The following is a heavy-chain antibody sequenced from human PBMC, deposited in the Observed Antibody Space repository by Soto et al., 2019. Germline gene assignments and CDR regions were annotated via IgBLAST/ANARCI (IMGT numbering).Heavy chain of an antibody. J-gene: IGHJ6*02. CDR1: GGTFSSYT. V-gene: IGHV1-69*02. CDR2: IIPILGIA. D-gene: IGHD1-26*01. CDR3: ARAMGSGSYSYYGMDV. Sequence: QVQLVQSGAEVKKPGSSVKVSCKASGGTFSSYTISWVRQAPGQGLEWMGRIIPILGIANYAQKVQGRVTITADKSTSTAYMELSSLRSEDTAVYYCARAMGSGSYSYYGMDVWGQGTTFTVSS.